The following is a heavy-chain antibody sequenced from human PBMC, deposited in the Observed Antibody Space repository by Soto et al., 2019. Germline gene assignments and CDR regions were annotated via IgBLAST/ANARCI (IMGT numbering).Heavy chain of an antibody. CDR1: GYIFTNYD. CDR3: TRHSYGYFDY. CDR2: INTYNGNT. J-gene: IGHJ4*02. Sequence: ASVKVSCKASGYIFTNYDINWVRQAPGQGLEWMGWINTYNGNTDFAQKLQDRVTVTTDTSTSTVYMELRSLRSDDTAGYYCTRHSYGYFDYWGQGTLVTVSS. V-gene: IGHV1-18*01. D-gene: IGHD3-10*01.